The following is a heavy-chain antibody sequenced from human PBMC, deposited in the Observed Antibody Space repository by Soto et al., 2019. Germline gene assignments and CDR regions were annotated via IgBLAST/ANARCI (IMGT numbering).Heavy chain of an antibody. CDR1: EFSVSDNY. Sequence: EVQLVESGGGLVQPGGSLRLACAASEFSVSDNYMNWVRQAPGKGLEWVSVIFSGGSTNCADSVKGRFTISRQKSENTLYLQMTRLRVEDTAVYYCKSRDYWGRGTLVTVSS. CDR2: IFSGGST. V-gene: IGHV3-53*04. CDR3: KSRDY. J-gene: IGHJ4*02.